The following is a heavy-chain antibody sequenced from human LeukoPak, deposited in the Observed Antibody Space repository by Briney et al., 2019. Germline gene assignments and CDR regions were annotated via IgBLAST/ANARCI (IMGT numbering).Heavy chain of an antibody. V-gene: IGHV1-18*01. CDR2: ISAYNGNT. CDR3: ARVPPSFDWLRNDAFDI. CDR1: GCTFTSYG. D-gene: IGHD3-9*01. Sequence: ASVKVSCKASGCTFTSYGISWVRQAPGQGLEWMGWISAYNGNTNYAQKLQGRVTMTTDTSTSTAYMELRSLRSDDTAVYYCARVPPSFDWLRNDAFDIWGQGTMVTVSS. J-gene: IGHJ3*02.